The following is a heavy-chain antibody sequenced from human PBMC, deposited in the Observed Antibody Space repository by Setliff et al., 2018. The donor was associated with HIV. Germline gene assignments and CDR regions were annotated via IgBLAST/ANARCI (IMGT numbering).Heavy chain of an antibody. D-gene: IGHD6-6*01. CDR2: ISWNSGSI. CDR3: ARIYRSSWPFDACDI. J-gene: IGHJ3*02. V-gene: IGHV3-9*01. CDR1: GFTFDDYA. Sequence: PGGSLRLSCAASGFTFDDYAMHWVRQAPGKGLEWVSGISWNSGSIGYADSVRGRFTVSRDNARNSLYLQMNSLRAEDTAIYYCARIYRSSWPFDACDIWGQGTMVTVSS.